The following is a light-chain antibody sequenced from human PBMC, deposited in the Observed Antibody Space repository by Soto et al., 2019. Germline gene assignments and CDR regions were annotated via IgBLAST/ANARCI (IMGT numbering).Light chain of an antibody. CDR1: QAINNW. V-gene: IGKV1-12*01. CDR2: AAS. J-gene: IGKJ4*01. CDR3: QQANSFHLS. Sequence: DTQMTQSPSSVSASVGDRVTMTCRASQAINNWVAWYQQKPGKAPKLLIYAASSLQSGVPLRFSGSGSGTDFTLTIDSLQPEDFATYYCQQANSFHLSFGGGSKVEIK.